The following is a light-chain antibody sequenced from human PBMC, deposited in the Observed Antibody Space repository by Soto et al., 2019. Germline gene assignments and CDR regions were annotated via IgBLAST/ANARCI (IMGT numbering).Light chain of an antibody. CDR1: SGHSSYI. Sequence: QLVLTQSSSASASLGSSVKLTCTLSSGHSSYIIAWHQQQPGKAPRYLMKLEGSGSYNKGSGVPDRFSGSSSGADRYLTISNLQSEDEADYYCENWDSNTHVVFGGGTKLTVL. J-gene: IGLJ2*01. V-gene: IGLV4-60*03. CDR2: LEGSGSY. CDR3: ENWDSNTHVV.